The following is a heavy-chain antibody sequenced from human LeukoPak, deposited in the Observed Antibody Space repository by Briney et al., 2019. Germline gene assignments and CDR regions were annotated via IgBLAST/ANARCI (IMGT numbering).Heavy chain of an antibody. Sequence: SETLSLTCTVSGGSISSYYWSWIRQPPGKGLEWIGYIYYSGSTNYNPSLKSRVTISVDTSKNQFSLQLNSVTPEDTAVYYCARDSQYSGSLRFDPWGQGTLVTVSS. V-gene: IGHV4-59*12. J-gene: IGHJ5*02. D-gene: IGHD1-26*01. CDR1: GGSISSYY. CDR3: ARDSQYSGSLRFDP. CDR2: IYYSGST.